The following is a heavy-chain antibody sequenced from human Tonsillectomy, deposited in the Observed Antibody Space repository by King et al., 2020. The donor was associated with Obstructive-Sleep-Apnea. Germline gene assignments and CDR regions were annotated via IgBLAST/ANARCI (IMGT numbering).Heavy chain of an antibody. J-gene: IGHJ6*02. V-gene: IGHV3-30*18. CDR1: GFTFSTND. Sequence: QGQLVQSGGGVVQPGRSLRLSCAASGFTFSTNDIHWVRQAPGMGLEWVAVISYDGSNKYYADSVKGRFTISRDNSKNTLYLQMNSLRTEDTAVYYCAKDRDNYYGSGILKSNDYYYYGMDVWGQGTTVTVSS. CDR2: ISYDGSNK. CDR3: AKDRDNYYGSGILKSNDYYYYGMDV. D-gene: IGHD3-10*01.